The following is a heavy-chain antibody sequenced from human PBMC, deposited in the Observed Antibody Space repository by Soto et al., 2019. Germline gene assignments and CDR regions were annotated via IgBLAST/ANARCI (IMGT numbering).Heavy chain of an antibody. CDR2: INWNSGSI. Sequence: EVQLVESGGGLVQPGRSLRLSCAASGFTFDDYAMHWVRQVPGKGLEWGSGINWNSGSIGYADSVKGRFAISRDNAKNSLHLQMTSLRAEDTAFYSCVKAASINWYSGHFRHWGQGTLVTVSS. V-gene: IGHV3-9*01. CDR1: GFTFDDYA. D-gene: IGHD6-13*01. CDR3: VKAASINWYSGHFRH. J-gene: IGHJ1*01.